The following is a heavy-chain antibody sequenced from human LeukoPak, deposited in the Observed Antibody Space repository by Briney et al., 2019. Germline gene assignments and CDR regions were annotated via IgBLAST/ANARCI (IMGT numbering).Heavy chain of an antibody. Sequence: GGSLRLSCAASGFTFNSYAMSWVRQAPGKGLVWVSRITNDGSSTSHADSVKGRFTISRDNAKNTLYLQMNSLRAEDTAVYYCAREGDYGDYFDYWGQGTLVTVSS. J-gene: IGHJ4*02. CDR1: GFTFNSYA. D-gene: IGHD4-17*01. V-gene: IGHV3-74*01. CDR2: ITNDGSST. CDR3: AREGDYGDYFDY.